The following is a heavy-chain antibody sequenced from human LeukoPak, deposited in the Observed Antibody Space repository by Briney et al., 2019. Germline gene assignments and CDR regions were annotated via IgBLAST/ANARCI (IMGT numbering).Heavy chain of an antibody. D-gene: IGHD3-10*01. CDR1: GYTFTGYY. CDR3: ARDRYYYGSGSYYNDVDY. CDR2: INPNSGGT. Sequence: ASVKVSCKASGYTFTGYYMHWVRQAPGQGLEWMGWINPNSGGTNYAQKFQGRVTMTRDTSISTAYMELSRLRSDDTAVYYCARDRYYYGSGSYYNDVDYWGQGTLVTVSS. V-gene: IGHV1-2*02. J-gene: IGHJ4*02.